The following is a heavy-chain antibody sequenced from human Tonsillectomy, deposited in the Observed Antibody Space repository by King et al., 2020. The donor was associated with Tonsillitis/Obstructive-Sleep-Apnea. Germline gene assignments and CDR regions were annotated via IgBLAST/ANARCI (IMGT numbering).Heavy chain of an antibody. CDR1: GFTFTGYA. J-gene: IGHJ6*02. V-gene: IGHV3-23*04. Sequence: VQLVESGGGLVQRGGSLRLSCAASGFTFTGYAMTWVRQAPGKGLEWVSGISGSGARTYYAESVKGRCTISRDNSKDTLYLQMNSLRAEDTALYYCAKDRRAPGFSYGMDVWGQGTTVIVSS. D-gene: IGHD1-14*01. CDR3: AKDRRAPGFSYGMDV. CDR2: ISGSGART.